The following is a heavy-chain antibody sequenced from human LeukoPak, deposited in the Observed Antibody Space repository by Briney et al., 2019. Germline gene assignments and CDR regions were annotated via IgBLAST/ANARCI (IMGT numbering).Heavy chain of an antibody. D-gene: IGHD3-16*01. CDR2: INTDGSGT. V-gene: IGHV3-74*01. Sequence: GGSLRLSCAASGFTFSNYWMHWVRQAPGKGLAWVSSINTDGSGTTYTDSVKGRFTISRDNAKNTLYLQMNGLTAEDTAVYYCTRVITYFDYWGQGTLVTVSS. CDR1: GFTFSNYW. CDR3: TRVITYFDY. J-gene: IGHJ4*02.